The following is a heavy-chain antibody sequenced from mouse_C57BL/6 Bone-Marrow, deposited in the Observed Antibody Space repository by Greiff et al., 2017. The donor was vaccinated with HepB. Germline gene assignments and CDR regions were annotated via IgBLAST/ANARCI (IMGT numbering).Heavy chain of an antibody. CDR1: GFTFSDYG. D-gene: IGHD1-1*02. V-gene: IGHV5-17*01. J-gene: IGHJ4*01. CDR3: ASYGPYAMDY. Sequence: EVKLMESGGGLVKPGGSLKLSCAASGFTFSDYGMHWVRQAPEKGLEWVAYISSGSSTIYYADTVKGRFTISRDNAKNTLFLQMTSLRSEDTAMYYCASYGPYAMDYWGQGTSVTVSS. CDR2: ISSGSSTI.